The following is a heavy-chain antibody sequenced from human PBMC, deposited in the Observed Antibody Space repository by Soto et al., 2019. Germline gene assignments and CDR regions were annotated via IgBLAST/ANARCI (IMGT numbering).Heavy chain of an antibody. V-gene: IGHV1-69*01. D-gene: IGHD3-22*01. Sequence: QVQLVQSGAEVQKPGSSVKVSCKASGGTFSSYAISWVRQAPGQGLEWMGGIIPIFGTANYAQKFQGRVTITADESTSTAYMELSSLRSEDTAVYYCWYYYDSSGYYRGYFDYWGQGTLVTVSS. CDR2: IIPIFGTA. CDR1: GGTFSSYA. CDR3: WYYYDSSGYYRGYFDY. J-gene: IGHJ4*02.